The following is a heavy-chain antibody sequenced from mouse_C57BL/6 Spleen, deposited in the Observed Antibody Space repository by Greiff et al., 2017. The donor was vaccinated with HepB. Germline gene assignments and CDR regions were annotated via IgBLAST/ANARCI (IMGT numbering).Heavy chain of an antibody. J-gene: IGHJ3*01. CDR3: ASLYYDYSWFAY. Sequence: EVQLQESGPGMVEPSQSLSLTCTVTGYSITSGYDWHWIRHFPGNKLEWMGYISYSGSTNYNPSLKSRISITHDTSKNHFFLKLNSVTTEDTATYYCASLYYDYSWFAYWGQGTLVTVSA. CDR2: ISYSGST. V-gene: IGHV3-1*01. CDR1: GYSITSGYD. D-gene: IGHD2-4*01.